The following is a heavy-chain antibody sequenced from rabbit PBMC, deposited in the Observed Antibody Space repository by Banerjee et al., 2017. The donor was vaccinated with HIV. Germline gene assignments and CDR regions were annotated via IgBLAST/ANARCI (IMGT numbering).Heavy chain of an antibody. D-gene: IGHD1-1*01. CDR2: IYPAAGAT. CDR3: VRDRRASSSGYAGYAYAVDWLDL. Sequence: QLVESGGGLVTLGGSLKLTCKASGIDFSSSFWISWVRQAPGKGLEWIGCIYPAAGATDYASWVNGRFTISSHNAQNTLYLQLNSLTAADTATYFCVRDRRASSSGYAGYAYAVDWLDLWGPGTLVTVS. J-gene: IGHJ5*01. V-gene: IGHV1S7*01. CDR1: GIDFSSSFW.